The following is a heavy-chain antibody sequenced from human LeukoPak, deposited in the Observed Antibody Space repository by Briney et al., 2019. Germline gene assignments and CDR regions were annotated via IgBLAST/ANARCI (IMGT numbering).Heavy chain of an antibody. D-gene: IGHD3-22*01. Sequence: SETLSLTCTVSGGSISSYYWSWIRQPLGKGLEWIGYIYYSGSTNYNPSLKSRVTISVDTSKNQFSLKLSSVTAADTAVYYCARDEGRQYYYDSSGYYLGAFDIWGQGTMVTVSS. CDR1: GGSISSYY. V-gene: IGHV4-59*01. CDR2: IYYSGST. J-gene: IGHJ3*02. CDR3: ARDEGRQYYYDSSGYYLGAFDI.